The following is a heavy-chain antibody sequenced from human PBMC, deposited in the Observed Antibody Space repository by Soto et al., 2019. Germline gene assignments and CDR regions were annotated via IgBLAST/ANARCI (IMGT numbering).Heavy chain of an antibody. CDR2: INPNGGRT. CDR3: ARAASALL. Sequence: QPQLVQSGAEVKKPGASVNVSCKASGYTFPNYYMHWVRQAPGHGLEWMGMINPNGGRTTYAQKFQGRVTMTSDTSTRTSYLELSSLRHEDTAVYYCARAASALLWGQGTLVSVSS. CDR1: GYTFPNYY. D-gene: IGHD2-21*01. J-gene: IGHJ4*02. V-gene: IGHV1-46*01.